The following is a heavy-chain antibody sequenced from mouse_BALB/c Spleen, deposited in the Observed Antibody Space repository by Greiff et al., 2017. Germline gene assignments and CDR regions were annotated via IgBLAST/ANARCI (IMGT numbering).Heavy chain of an antibody. Sequence: EVMLVESGGGLVKPGGSLKLSCAASGFTFSSYAMSWVRQTPEKRLEWVASISSCGSTYYPDSVKGRFTISRDNARNILYLQMSSLMSEDTAMYYCARGGTTVLAPDYWGQGTTLTVSS. CDR3: ARGGTTVLAPDY. J-gene: IGHJ2*01. V-gene: IGHV5-6-5*01. D-gene: IGHD1-1*01. CDR2: ISSCGST. CDR1: GFTFSSYA.